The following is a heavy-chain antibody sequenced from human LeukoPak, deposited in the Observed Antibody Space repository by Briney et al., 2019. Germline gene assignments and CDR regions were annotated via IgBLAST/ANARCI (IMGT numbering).Heavy chain of an antibody. J-gene: IGHJ4*02. V-gene: IGHV3-66*01. CDR2: IHSGGST. D-gene: IGHD1-26*01. Sequence: GGSLRLSCAASGFTVSSNYMTWVRQAPGKGLECVSIIHSGGSTDYADSVKGRFTISRDNSKNTLYLQMNSLRAEDTAVYYCASRSGSYYFDYWGQGTLVTVSS. CDR3: ASRSGSYYFDY. CDR1: GFTVSSNY.